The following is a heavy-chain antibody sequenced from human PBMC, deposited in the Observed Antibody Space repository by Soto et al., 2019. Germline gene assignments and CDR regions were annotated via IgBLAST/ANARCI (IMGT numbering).Heavy chain of an antibody. D-gene: IGHD3-3*01. Sequence: SETLSLTCSVSGVSIGRYYWSWIRQLPGKGLEWIGYIYYSGSTNYNPSLKSRVTISVDTSKDQFSLKLSPVTAADTAVYYCARGGWREIDYWGQGTLVSVSS. CDR2: IYYSGST. V-gene: IGHV4-59*08. CDR3: ARGGWREIDY. CDR1: GVSIGRYY. J-gene: IGHJ4*02.